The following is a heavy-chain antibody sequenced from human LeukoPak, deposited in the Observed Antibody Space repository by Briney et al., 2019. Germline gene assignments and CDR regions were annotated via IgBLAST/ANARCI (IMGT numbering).Heavy chain of an antibody. Sequence: PSETLSLTCIVSGDSVRSYYWSWIRQPPGKGLEWIGYIFYSGITNYNPSLKSRVTISVDTSKNQFSLKLGSVTAADTAVYYCARHGGSESLFDYWGQGTLVTVSS. D-gene: IGHD3-10*01. CDR1: GDSVRSYY. V-gene: IGHV4-59*08. CDR3: ARHGGSESLFDY. J-gene: IGHJ4*02. CDR2: IFYSGIT.